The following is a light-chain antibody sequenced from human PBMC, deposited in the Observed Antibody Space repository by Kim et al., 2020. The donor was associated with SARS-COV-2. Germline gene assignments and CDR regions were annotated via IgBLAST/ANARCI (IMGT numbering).Light chain of an antibody. CDR3: SSYTSSSTWV. J-gene: IGLJ3*02. V-gene: IGLV2-14*04. CDR1: SSYVGGYNY. Sequence: GQSITTSSTGTSSYVGGYNYGSCYQQHPCKAPKRMIYDVSKRPSGVSNRFSGSKSGNTASLTISGLQAEDEADYYCSSYTSSSTWVFGGGTQLTVL. CDR2: DVS.